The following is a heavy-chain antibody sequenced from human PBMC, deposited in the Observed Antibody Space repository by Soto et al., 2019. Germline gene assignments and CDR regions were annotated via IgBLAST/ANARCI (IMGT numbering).Heavy chain of an antibody. V-gene: IGHV4-59*08. CDR2: IYYSGST. Sequence: SETLSLTCTVSGGSIISYYWSWIRQPPGKGLEWIGYIYYSGSTNYNPSLKSRVTISVDTSKNQFSLKLSSVTAADTAVYYCARQGLSTVTSYLRYDDHHDLLDVWSKGTTVIVSA. D-gene: IGHD4-17*01. CDR3: ARQGLSTVTSYLRYDDHHDLLDV. CDR1: GGSIISYY. J-gene: IGHJ6*04.